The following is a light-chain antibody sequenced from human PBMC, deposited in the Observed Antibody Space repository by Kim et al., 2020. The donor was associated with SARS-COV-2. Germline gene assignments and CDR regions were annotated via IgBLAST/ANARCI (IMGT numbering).Light chain of an antibody. J-gene: IGLJ2*01. CDR3: QSYDSSLSGVL. Sequence: RVTISCTGRSSNIGAGYDVHWYQQLPGTAPKLLIYGNSNRPSGVPDRFSGSKSGTSASLAITGLQAEDEADYYCQSYDSSLSGVLFGGGTQLTVL. CDR2: GNS. CDR1: SSNIGAGYD. V-gene: IGLV1-40*01.